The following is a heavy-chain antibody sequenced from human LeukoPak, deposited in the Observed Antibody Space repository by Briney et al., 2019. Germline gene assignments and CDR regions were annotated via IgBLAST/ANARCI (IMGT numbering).Heavy chain of an antibody. CDR1: GFTFDDYG. V-gene: IGHV3-20*04. J-gene: IGHJ4*02. Sequence: GGSLRLSCAASGFTFDDYGMSWVRQAPGKGLEWVSGINWNGGSTGYADSVKGRFTISRDNAKNSLYLQMNSLRAKDTALYYCARSYYYDSSGYSRPFDYWGQGTLVTVSS. CDR3: ARSYYYDSSGYSRPFDY. D-gene: IGHD3-22*01. CDR2: INWNGGST.